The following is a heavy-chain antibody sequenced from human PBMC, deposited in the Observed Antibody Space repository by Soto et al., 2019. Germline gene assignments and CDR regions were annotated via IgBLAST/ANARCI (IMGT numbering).Heavy chain of an antibody. V-gene: IGHV1-69*13. Sequence: SVKVSCKASGGTFSSYAISWVRQAPGQGLEWMGGIIPIFGTANYAQKFQGRVTITADESTSTAYMELSSLRSEDTAVYYCARDLTYSLDGWNWSDPWGQGTLVTVSS. CDR1: GGTFSSYA. J-gene: IGHJ5*02. CDR3: ARDLTYSLDGWNWSDP. CDR2: IIPIFGTA. D-gene: IGHD6-13*01.